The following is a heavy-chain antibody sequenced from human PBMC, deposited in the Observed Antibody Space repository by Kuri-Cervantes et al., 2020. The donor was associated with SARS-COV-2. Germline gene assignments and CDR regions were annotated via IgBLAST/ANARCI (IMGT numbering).Heavy chain of an antibody. CDR2: ISYDGSTK. J-gene: IGHJ4*02. V-gene: IGHV3-30-3*01. CDR3: ARDRVGVHDS. Sequence: GESLKISCAASGFTFSRYAMHWVRQAPGKGLEWVAVISYDGSTKDYTASGKGRFTISRDNSQNTLYLQMKSLRTEDTALYYCARDRVGVHDSWGQGTLVTVSS. D-gene: IGHD2-21*01. CDR1: GFTFSRYA.